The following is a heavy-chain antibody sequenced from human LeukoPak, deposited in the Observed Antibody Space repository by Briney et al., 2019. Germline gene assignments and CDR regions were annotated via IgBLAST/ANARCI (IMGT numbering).Heavy chain of an antibody. V-gene: IGHV1-69*05. J-gene: IGHJ6*03. Sequence: ASVKVSCKASGGTFSSYASSWVRQAPGQGLEWMGGIIPIFGTANYAQKFQGRVTITTDESTSTAYMELSRLRSEDTAVYYCARGPRIAARPEYYSYYMDVWGKGTTVTVSS. CDR2: IIPIFGTA. CDR1: GGTFSSYA. D-gene: IGHD6-6*01. CDR3: ARGPRIAARPEYYSYYMDV.